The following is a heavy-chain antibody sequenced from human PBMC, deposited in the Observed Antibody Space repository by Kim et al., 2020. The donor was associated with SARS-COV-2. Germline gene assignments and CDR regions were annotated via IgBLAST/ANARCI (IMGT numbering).Heavy chain of an antibody. V-gene: IGHV3-30*02. D-gene: IGHD1-26*01. CDR3: AKGGKGPLYGVGATLADY. Sequence: GRFTISRDNSKNTLYLQMNSLRAEDTAVYYCAKGGKGPLYGVGATLADYWGQGTLVTVSS. J-gene: IGHJ4*02.